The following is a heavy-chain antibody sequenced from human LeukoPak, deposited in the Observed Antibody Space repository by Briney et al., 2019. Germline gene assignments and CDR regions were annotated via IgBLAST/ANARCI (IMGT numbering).Heavy chain of an antibody. CDR1: GGTFSSYA. D-gene: IGHD3-22*01. Sequence: GASVKVSCKASGGTFSSYAISWVRQAPGQGLEWMGGIIPIFGTANYAQKFQGRVTITTDECASTAYMELSSLRSEDTAVYYCARGHDSSGSYFGYWGQGTLVTVSS. V-gene: IGHV1-69*05. CDR2: IIPIFGTA. CDR3: ARGHDSSGSYFGY. J-gene: IGHJ4*02.